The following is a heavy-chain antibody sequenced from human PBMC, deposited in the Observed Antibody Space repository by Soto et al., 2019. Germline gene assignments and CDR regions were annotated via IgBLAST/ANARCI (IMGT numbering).Heavy chain of an antibody. CDR2: IYPGDSDT. V-gene: IGHV5-51*01. CDR3: ARMMAASGTAFDC. Sequence: GESLKISCQASGYSFISSWIGWVRQRPGKGLEWMGIIYPGDSDTRYSPSFQGQVTISADKSTSTAYLQWSSLKASDTATYYCARMMAASGTAFDCWGQGALVTVSS. D-gene: IGHD6-13*01. J-gene: IGHJ4*02. CDR1: GYSFISSW.